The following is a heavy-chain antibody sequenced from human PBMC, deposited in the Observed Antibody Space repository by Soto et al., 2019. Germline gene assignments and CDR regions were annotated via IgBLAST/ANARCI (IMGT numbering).Heavy chain of an antibody. V-gene: IGHV4-39*01. CDR2: IYYSGST. CDR3: ARGREQWLTPDWFGP. Sequence: QLQLQESGPGLVKPSETLSLTCTVSGASISSSSYYWGWIRQPPAKGLEWIGSIYYSGSTYYNPSLKSRVTISVDTSKNQFSLKLSSVTAADTAVYYCARGREQWLTPDWFGPWGQGTLVTVSS. D-gene: IGHD6-19*01. J-gene: IGHJ5*02. CDR1: GASISSSSYY.